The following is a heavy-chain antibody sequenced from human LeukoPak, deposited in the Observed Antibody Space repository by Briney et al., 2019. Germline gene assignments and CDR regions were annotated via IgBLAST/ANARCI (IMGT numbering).Heavy chain of an antibody. CDR2: MNPNSGNT. D-gene: IGHD1-7*01. Sequence: ASVKVSCKASGYTFTSYDINWVRQATGQGLEWMGWMNPNSGNTGYAQKFQGRVTMTRNTSISTAYMELSSLRSEDTAVYYCARDSYGWNYFDPRGQGTLVTVSS. CDR1: GYTFTSYD. J-gene: IGHJ5*02. CDR3: ARDSYGWNYFDP. V-gene: IGHV1-8*01.